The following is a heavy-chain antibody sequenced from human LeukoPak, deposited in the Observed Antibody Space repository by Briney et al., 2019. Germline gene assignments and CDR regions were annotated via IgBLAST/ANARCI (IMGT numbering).Heavy chain of an antibody. V-gene: IGHV4-34*01. J-gene: IGHJ5*02. CDR2: INHSGST. CDR1: GGSFSGYY. Sequence: SETLSLTCAVYGGSFSGYYWSWIRQPPGKGLEWIGEINHSGSTNYNPSLKSRVTISVDTSKNQFSLKLSSVTAADTAVYYCARAPGDGSSTVSWFDPWGQGTLVTVSS. D-gene: IGHD6-6*01. CDR3: ARAPGDGSSTVSWFDP.